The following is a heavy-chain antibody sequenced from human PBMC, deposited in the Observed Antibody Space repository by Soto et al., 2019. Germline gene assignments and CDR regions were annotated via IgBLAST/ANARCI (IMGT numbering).Heavy chain of an antibody. Sequence: QLQLQESGPGLVKPSETLSLTCTVSGGSISSSSFHWGWIRQPPGQGLEWIGSIYYSGSTYYSPSLKSPVTISVDTSKNQLSLKLSSVTAADTAVYYCARRERAAGTDWWFDPWGQGTLVTVSS. D-gene: IGHD6-13*01. CDR3: ARRERAAGTDWWFDP. CDR2: IYYSGST. V-gene: IGHV4-39*01. J-gene: IGHJ5*02. CDR1: GGSISSSSFH.